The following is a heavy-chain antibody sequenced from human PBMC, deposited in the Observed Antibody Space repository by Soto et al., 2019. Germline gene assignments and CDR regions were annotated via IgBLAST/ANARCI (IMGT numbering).Heavy chain of an antibody. CDR2: IYYSGST. Sequence: SETLSLTCTVSGGSISSGDYYWSWIRQPPGKGLEWIGYIYYSGSTYYNPSLKSRVTISVDTPKNQFSLKLSSVTAADTAVYYCARFDLLFDYYFDYWGQGTLVTVSS. J-gene: IGHJ4*02. V-gene: IGHV4-30-4*01. CDR1: GGSISSGDYY. D-gene: IGHD2-21*02. CDR3: ARFDLLFDYYFDY.